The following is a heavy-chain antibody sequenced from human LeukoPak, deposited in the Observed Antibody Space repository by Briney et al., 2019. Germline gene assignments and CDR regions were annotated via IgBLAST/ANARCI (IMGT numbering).Heavy chain of an antibody. J-gene: IGHJ4*02. CDR1: GYTLTSYG. Sequence: ASVKVSCKASGYTLTSYGISWVRQAPGQGLEWMGWISPYNGDTNYAQNLQGRLTLTAETSTSTAYMELRSLRSDDTAVYYCASMTPDDYWGQGTLVTVSS. D-gene: IGHD2-15*01. V-gene: IGHV1-18*01. CDR3: ASMTPDDY. CDR2: ISPYNGDT.